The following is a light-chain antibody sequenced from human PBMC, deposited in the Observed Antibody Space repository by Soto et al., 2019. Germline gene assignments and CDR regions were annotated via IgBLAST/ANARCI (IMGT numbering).Light chain of an antibody. CDR3: ATWDDGLSGYV. J-gene: IGLJ1*01. V-gene: IGLV1-47*01. Sequence: QSVLTQPPSASGTPGQRVTISCSGSTSNIGSHYVFWYQQFPGRAPKLIIFENGHRPSGVPARFSGSKSGSSASLSITVLRPEAEADYYCATWDDGLSGYVFATGTKLTVL. CDR2: ENG. CDR1: TSNIGSHY.